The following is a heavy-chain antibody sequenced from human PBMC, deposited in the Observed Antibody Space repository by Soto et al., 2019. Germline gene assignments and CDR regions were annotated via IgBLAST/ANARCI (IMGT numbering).Heavy chain of an antibody. CDR2: INAGNVNT. D-gene: IGHD2-15*01. V-gene: IGHV1-3*01. CDR3: ARSGRGHYYYGMDV. CDR1: GYTFTSYA. J-gene: IGHJ6*02. Sequence: ASVKVSCKASGYTFTSYAMHWVRQAPGQRLEWMGWINAGNVNTKYSQKFQGRVTITRDTSASTAYMELSSLRSEDTAVYYCARSGRGHYYYGMDVWGQGTTVTVSS.